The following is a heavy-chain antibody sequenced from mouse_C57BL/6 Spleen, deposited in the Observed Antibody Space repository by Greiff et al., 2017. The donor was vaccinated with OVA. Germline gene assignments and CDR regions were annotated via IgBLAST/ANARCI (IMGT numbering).Heavy chain of an antibody. CDR3: ARYPLYSNDAMDY. Sequence: DVQLQESGTELVKPGASVKMSCKASGYTFTDYNMHWVKQSHGKSLEWIGYINPNNGGTSYNQKFKGKATLTVNKSSSTAYMELRSLTSEDSAVYNCARYPLYSNDAMDYWGQGTSVTVSS. V-gene: IGHV1-22*01. CDR2: INPNNGGT. J-gene: IGHJ4*01. D-gene: IGHD2-5*01. CDR1: GYTFTDYN.